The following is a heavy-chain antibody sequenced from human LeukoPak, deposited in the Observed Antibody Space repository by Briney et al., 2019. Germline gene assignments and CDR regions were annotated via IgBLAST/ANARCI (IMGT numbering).Heavy chain of an antibody. CDR2: IYYSGST. J-gene: IGHJ4*02. CDR1: GGSISSYY. CDR3: ARVLVVGATGAGY. D-gene: IGHD1-26*01. Sequence: SETLSLTCTVSGGSISSYYWSWIRQPPGKGLEWIGYIYYSGSTNYNPSLKSRVTISVDTSKNQFSLKLSSVTAADTAVYYCARVLVVGATGAGYWGQGALVTVSS. V-gene: IGHV4-59*08.